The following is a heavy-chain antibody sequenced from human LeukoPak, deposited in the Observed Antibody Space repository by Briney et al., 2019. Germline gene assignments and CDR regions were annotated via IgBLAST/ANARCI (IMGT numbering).Heavy chain of an antibody. CDR2: ISGSGGST. CDR3: AREPAFSSSWTIDY. J-gene: IGHJ4*02. V-gene: IGHV3-23*01. Sequence: GSLRLSCAASGFTFSSYAMSWVRQAPGKGLEWVSAISGSGGSTYYADSVKGRFTISRDNSKNTLYLQMNSLRAEDTAVYYCAREPAFSSSWTIDYWGQGTLVTVSS. D-gene: IGHD6-13*01. CDR1: GFTFSSYA.